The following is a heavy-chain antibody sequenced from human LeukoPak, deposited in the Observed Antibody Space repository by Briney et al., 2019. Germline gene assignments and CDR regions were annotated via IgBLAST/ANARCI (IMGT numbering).Heavy chain of an antibody. J-gene: IGHJ4*02. CDR3: ARDSVGATGRIFDY. Sequence: GSLRLSCAASGFTFSSYGMSWIRQPPGKGLEWIGSIYYSGSTYYNPSLKSRVSISLDTSKNQFSLKLSSVTAADTAVYYCARDSVGATGRIFDYWGQGTLVSVSS. CDR1: GFTFSSYG. CDR2: IYYSGST. D-gene: IGHD1-26*01. V-gene: IGHV4-39*07.